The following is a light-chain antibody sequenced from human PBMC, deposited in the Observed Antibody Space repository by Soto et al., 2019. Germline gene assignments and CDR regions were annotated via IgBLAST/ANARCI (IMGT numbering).Light chain of an antibody. V-gene: IGLV2-8*01. CDR2: EDN. Sequence: QSALTQPPSASGSPGQSVTISCTGTSSDVGGYNYVSWYQQHPGKVPKLMVYEDNKRPSGVPDRFSGSKSGNTASLTVSGLQAEDEADYYCTSYAGGNNVFGTGTKLTV. CDR3: TSYAGGNNV. J-gene: IGLJ1*01. CDR1: SSDVGGYNY.